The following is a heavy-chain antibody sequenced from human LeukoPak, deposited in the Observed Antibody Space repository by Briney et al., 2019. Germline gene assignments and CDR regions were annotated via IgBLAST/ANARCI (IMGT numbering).Heavy chain of an antibody. D-gene: IGHD5-24*01. CDR3: VRDEEEMATPNYGMDV. J-gene: IGHJ6*02. CDR2: IWYDGSNK. CDR1: GFTFSSYA. V-gene: IGHV3-33*08. Sequence: GGSLRLSCAASGFTFSSYAMHWVRQAPGRGLEWVAVIWYDGSNKYYADSVKGRFTISRDNSKNTLYLQMNSLRAEDTAVYYCVRDEEEMATPNYGMDVWGQGTTVTVSS.